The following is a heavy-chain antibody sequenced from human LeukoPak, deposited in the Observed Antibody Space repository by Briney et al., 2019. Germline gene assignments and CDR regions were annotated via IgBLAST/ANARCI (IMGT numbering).Heavy chain of an antibody. D-gene: IGHD6-19*01. J-gene: IGHJ6*02. CDR1: GFTFSSYA. V-gene: IGHV3-30-3*01. CDR3: ARGTPSSSGWLYYGMDV. CDR2: ISFDGSNK. Sequence: GGSLRLSCAASGFTFSSYAMHWVRQAPGKGLEWVAVISFDGSNKYYADSVKGRFTISRDNSKNTLYLQMNSLRAEDTAVYYCARGTPSSSGWLYYGMDVWGQGTTVTVSS.